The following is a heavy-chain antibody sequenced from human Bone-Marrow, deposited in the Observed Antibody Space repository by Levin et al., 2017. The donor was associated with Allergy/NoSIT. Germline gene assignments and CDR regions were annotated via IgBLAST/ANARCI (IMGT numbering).Heavy chain of an antibody. V-gene: IGHV4-30-2*01. D-gene: IGHD3-9*01. CDR2: IYHSGST. CDR3: ARSKRDYDVLTGLHPGTFDL. CDR1: GGSITSGGYS. J-gene: IGHJ3*01. Sequence: SETLSLICDVSGGSITSGGYSWSWIRQPPGKGLEYIGYIYHSGSTYYNPSLRSRVTISIDKSKNQFSLRVRSVIAADTAVYFCARSKRDYDVLTGLHPGTFDLWGQGRMVTVSS.